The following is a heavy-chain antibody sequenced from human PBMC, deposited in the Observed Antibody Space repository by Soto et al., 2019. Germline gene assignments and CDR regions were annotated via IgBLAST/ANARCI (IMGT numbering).Heavy chain of an antibody. D-gene: IGHD3-10*01. CDR1: GFPFSSYG. CDR3: VGGQYYFDY. CDR2: ISYDGSNK. V-gene: IGHV3-30*03. Sequence: QVQLVESGGGVVQPGRSLRLSCAASGFPFSSYGMHWVREAPGKGLEWVEVISYDGSNKYYADSVKGRFTISRDNSASTLYLQMNSLRPEDTALYYCVGGQYYFDYRGQEPWSPSPQ. J-gene: IGHJ4*01.